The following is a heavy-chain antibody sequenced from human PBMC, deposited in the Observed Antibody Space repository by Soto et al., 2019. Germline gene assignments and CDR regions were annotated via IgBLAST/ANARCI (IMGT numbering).Heavy chain of an antibody. V-gene: IGHV4-61*01. J-gene: IGHJ6*02. D-gene: IGHD3-3*01. CDR3: ARLSDYDFWSGRGSGMDV. CDR2: IYYSGST. Sequence: PSETLSLTCTVSGGSVSSGSYYWSWIRQPPGKGLEWIGYIYYSGSTNYNPSLKSRVTISVDTSKNQFSLKLSSVTAADTAVYYCARLSDYDFWSGRGSGMDVWGQGTTVTVSS. CDR1: GGSVSSGSYY.